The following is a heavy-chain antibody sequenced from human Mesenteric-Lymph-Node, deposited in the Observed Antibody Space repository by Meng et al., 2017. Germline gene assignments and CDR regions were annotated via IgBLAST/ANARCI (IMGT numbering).Heavy chain of an antibody. D-gene: IGHD5-12*01. Sequence: QGQRQESGQGLVKPSQTLSLTCTVSDGFTTSDDYYWSWIRQPPGKGLEWIGYTHYSGTTYYNPSLKSRIAISLDTSKNQFSLNLNSVTAADAAVYYCARDSPGGYGYFDSWGQGTLVTVSS. CDR2: THYSGTT. V-gene: IGHV4-30-4*01. CDR3: ARDSPGGYGYFDS. J-gene: IGHJ4*02. CDR1: DGFTTSDDYY.